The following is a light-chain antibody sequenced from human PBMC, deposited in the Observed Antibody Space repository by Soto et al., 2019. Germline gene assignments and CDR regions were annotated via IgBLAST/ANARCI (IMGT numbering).Light chain of an antibody. CDR2: DVS. CDR1: SSDVGGYNY. Sequence: APNRPLSVYRAPLRAGPITSTGNSSDVGGYNYVSWYQQHPGKAPKLMIYDVSKRPSGVPDRFSGSKSGNTAPLTISGLQAEDEADYYCCSYAGSYTLFGGGTKVTVL. CDR3: CSYAGSYTL. J-gene: IGLJ2*01. V-gene: IGLV2-11*01.